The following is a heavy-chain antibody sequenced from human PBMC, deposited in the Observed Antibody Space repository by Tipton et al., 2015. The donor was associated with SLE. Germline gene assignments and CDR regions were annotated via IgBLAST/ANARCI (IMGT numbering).Heavy chain of an antibody. D-gene: IGHD3-22*01. CDR3: ARRNYYYTSGHVDY. J-gene: IGHJ4*02. V-gene: IGHV4-4*01. CDR1: GFTFSSYW. Sequence: SLRLSCVASGFTFSSYWMSWVRQAPGKGLEWIGNINDSGTTYYNPSLKSRVTISVDTSKNQFSLKVTSVTAADTAVYFCARRNYYYTSGHVDYWGQGTLVTVSS. CDR2: INDSGTT.